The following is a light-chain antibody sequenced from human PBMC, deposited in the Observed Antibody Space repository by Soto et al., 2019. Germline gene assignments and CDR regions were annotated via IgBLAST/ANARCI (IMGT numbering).Light chain of an antibody. CDR1: QTISTW. Sequence: DIQMTQSPSALSASVGDRVTITCRASQTISTWLAWYQQKPGKAPNLLIYKASSLESGVPSRFSGSGSGTEFTLTISSLQPEDFATYYCQQHMNYWTFGQGTKVEIK. J-gene: IGKJ1*01. CDR3: QQHMNYWT. CDR2: KAS. V-gene: IGKV1-5*03.